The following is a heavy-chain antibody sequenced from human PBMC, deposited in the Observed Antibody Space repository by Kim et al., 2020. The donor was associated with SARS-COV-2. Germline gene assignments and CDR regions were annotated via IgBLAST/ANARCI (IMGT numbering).Heavy chain of an antibody. CDR1: GDSVSSNSAA. D-gene: IGHD5-18*01. CDR3: AREEGYSYANLGWWFDP. Sequence: SQTLSLTCAISGDSVSSNSAAWNWIRQSPSRGLEWLGRTYYRSKWYNDYAVSVKRRITINPDTSKNQFSLQLNSVTPEDTAVYYCAREEGYSYANLGWWFDPWGQGTLVTVSS. V-gene: IGHV6-1*01. J-gene: IGHJ5*02. CDR2: TYYRSKWYN.